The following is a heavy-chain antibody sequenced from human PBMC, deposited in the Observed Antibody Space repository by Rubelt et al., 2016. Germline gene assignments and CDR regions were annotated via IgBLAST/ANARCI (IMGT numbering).Heavy chain of an antibody. J-gene: IGHJ6*02. CDR3: ATWGSYYGMDV. V-gene: IGHV3-7*03. Sequence: EVQLLESGGGLVQPGGSLRLSCAASGFTFSSYAMSWVRQAPGKGLEWVANIKQDGSEKYYVDSVKGRFTISRDNAKNSLYLQMNSLRAEDTAVYYCATWGSYYGMDVWGQGTTVTVSS. D-gene: IGHD3-16*01. CDR2: IKQDGSEK. CDR1: GFTFSSYA.